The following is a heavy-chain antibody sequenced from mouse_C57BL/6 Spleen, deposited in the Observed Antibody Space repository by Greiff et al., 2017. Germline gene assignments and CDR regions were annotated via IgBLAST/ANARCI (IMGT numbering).Heavy chain of an antibody. V-gene: IGHV1-19*01. Sequence: EVQLQQSGPVLVKPGASVKMSCKASGYTFTDYYMNWVKQSHGKSLEWIGVINPYNGGTSYNQKFKGKATLTVDKSSNTAYMELNSLTSEDSAVYYCARSYGSRDYYAMDYWGQGTSVTVSS. J-gene: IGHJ4*01. CDR1: GYTFTDYY. CDR2: INPYNGGT. CDR3: ARSYGSRDYYAMDY. D-gene: IGHD1-1*01.